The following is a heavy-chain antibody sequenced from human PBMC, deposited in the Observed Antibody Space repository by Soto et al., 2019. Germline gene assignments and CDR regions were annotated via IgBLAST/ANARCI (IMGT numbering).Heavy chain of an antibody. CDR3: MRPGYSGYDVNY. CDR1: GFTFSGSA. V-gene: IGHV3-73*01. CDR2: IRSKANSHAT. J-gene: IGHJ4*02. Sequence: AGGSLRLSCAASGFTFSGSAMHWVRQASGKGLEWVGRIRSKANSHATTYAASVKGRFTISRDDSKSTAYLQMNSLKPEDTAVYYCMRPGYSGYDVNYWGPGTLVTVSS. D-gene: IGHD5-12*01.